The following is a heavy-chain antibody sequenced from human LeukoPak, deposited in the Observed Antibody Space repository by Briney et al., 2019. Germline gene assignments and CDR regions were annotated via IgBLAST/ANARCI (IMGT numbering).Heavy chain of an antibody. D-gene: IGHD5-18*01. V-gene: IGHV3-11*01. J-gene: IGHJ4*02. Sequence: GGSLRLSCPASGFTFSDYYMSWIRQAPGKGLEWVSYISSSGSTIYYADSVKGRFTISRDNAKNSLYLQMNSLSAEDTAVYYCARDGGDTAMGTLPFDYWGQGTLVTVSS. CDR3: ARDGGDTAMGTLPFDY. CDR1: GFTFSDYY. CDR2: ISSSGSTI.